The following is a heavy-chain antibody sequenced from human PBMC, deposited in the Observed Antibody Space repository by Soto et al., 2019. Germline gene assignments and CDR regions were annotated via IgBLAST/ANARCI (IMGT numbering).Heavy chain of an antibody. CDR2: ISTSGATR. J-gene: IGHJ4*02. Sequence: EVQLVESGGGLVQSGGSLRLSCVASGFTFSTDSMNWVRQAPGKGLEWVAHISTSGATRYYADSVKGRFTISRDNAKTSLYLQMDSLRNEDTAGYYCARFFGSGFDYWGQGTLVTVSS. D-gene: IGHD6-19*01. V-gene: IGHV3-48*02. CDR1: GFTFSTDS. CDR3: ARFFGSGFDY.